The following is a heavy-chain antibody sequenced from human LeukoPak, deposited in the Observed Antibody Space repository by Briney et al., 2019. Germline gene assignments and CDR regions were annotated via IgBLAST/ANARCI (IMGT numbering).Heavy chain of an antibody. CDR3: ARAPNPDFFDD. J-gene: IGHJ4*02. D-gene: IGHD2-8*01. Sequence: SETLSLTCTVSGGSVSSGSYYWSWIRQPPGKGLEWIGYIYYSGSTNYNPSLKSRVTISVDTSRNQFSLKLSSVTAADTAVYYCARAPNPDFFDDWGQGTLVTVSS. CDR1: GGSVSSGSYY. CDR2: IYYSGST. V-gene: IGHV4-61*01.